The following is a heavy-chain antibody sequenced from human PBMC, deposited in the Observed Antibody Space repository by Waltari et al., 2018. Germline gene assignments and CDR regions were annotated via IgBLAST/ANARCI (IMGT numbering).Heavy chain of an antibody. CDR3: AREELLWFRDYSFDY. Sequence: QVQLQESGPGLVKPSETLSLTCAVSGYSISSGYYWGWLRQPPGKGLEWIGSIYHSGSTYYNPSLKSRVTISVDTSKNQFSLKLSSVTAADTAVYYCAREELLWFRDYSFDYWGQGTLVTVSS. J-gene: IGHJ4*02. CDR2: IYHSGST. CDR1: GYSISSGYY. V-gene: IGHV4-38-2*02. D-gene: IGHD3-10*01.